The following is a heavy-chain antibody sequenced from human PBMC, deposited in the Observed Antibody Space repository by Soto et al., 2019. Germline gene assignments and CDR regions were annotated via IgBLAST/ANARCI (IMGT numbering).Heavy chain of an antibody. V-gene: IGHV1-69*01. CDR1: GDTFNTFA. D-gene: IGHD1-20*01. Sequence: QVQLVQSGAEVKKPGSSVRVSCKASGDTFNTFAISWVRQAPGQGLEWMGGIIPIFGTPDYAQQFPGRVTISADESTSTAHLELRSLRSEDTAVYYWARSPGITATRASQYAMDVWGQGTTVTVSS. CDR2: IIPIFGTP. CDR3: ARSPGITATRASQYAMDV. J-gene: IGHJ6*02.